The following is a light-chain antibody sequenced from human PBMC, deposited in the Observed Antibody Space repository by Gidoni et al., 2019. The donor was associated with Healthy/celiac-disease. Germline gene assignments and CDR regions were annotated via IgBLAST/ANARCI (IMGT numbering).Light chain of an antibody. V-gene: IGLV1-44*01. CDR2: SNN. CDR1: SPNIGSNT. Sequence: HSVRTTPPSPSGTPGQRVTISCSGSSPNIGSNTVNWYQQLPGTAPKLLIYSNNQRPSGVPDRFSGSKSGTSASLAISGLQSEDEADYYCAAWDDSLNGPVFGGGTKLTVL. J-gene: IGLJ3*02. CDR3: AAWDDSLNGPV.